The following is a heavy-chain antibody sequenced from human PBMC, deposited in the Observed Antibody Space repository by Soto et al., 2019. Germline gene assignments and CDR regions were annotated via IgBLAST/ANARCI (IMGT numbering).Heavy chain of an antibody. CDR3: ARGFLGDCRSTSCYIIDY. V-gene: IGHV1-18*01. CDR2: ISAYNGNT. Sequence: ASVKISCKASGYTFTSYGISWVRQAPGQGLEWMGWISAYNGNTNYAQKFQGRVTMTRNTSISTAYMELSSLRSEDTAVYYCARGFLGDCRSTSCYIIDYWGQGTPVTVS. CDR1: GYTFTSYG. J-gene: IGHJ4*02. D-gene: IGHD2-2*02.